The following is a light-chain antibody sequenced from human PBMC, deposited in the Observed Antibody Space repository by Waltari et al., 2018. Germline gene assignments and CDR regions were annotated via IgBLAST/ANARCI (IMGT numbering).Light chain of an antibody. V-gene: IGKV6-21*01. CDR2: YAS. CDR1: QSIDNS. J-gene: IGKJ2*01. CDR3: QQSRTFPST. Sequence: EIVLTQSPEFQSVTPKESVTIPCRASQSIDNSIHWYQQKPGQSPQLLIKYASRSVSGVPSRFSGSGSGTEFTLTINGLEAEDAATYYCQQSRTFPSTFGQGTNLEIK.